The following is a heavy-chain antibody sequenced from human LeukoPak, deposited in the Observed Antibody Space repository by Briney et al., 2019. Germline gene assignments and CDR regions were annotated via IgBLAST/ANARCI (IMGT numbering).Heavy chain of an antibody. J-gene: IGHJ6*02. V-gene: IGHV3-66*02. D-gene: IGHD1-26*01. CDR3: ARDPVGATTNYYYGMDV. CDR1: GFTVSSNY. CDR2: IYSGGST. Sequence: GGSLRLSCAASGFTVSSNYMSWVRQAPGKGPEWVSVIYSGGSTYYADSVKGRFTISRDNSKNTLYLQMNSLRAEDTAVYYCARDPVGATTNYYYGMDVWGQGTTVTVSS.